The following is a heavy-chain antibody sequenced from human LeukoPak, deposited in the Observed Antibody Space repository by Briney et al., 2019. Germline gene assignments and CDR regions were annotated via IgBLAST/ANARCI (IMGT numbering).Heavy chain of an antibody. J-gene: IGHJ4*02. V-gene: IGHV3-48*03. CDR2: ISSTGSNI. D-gene: IGHD3-22*01. CDR3: AATYYYDGSGDY. CDR1: GFTFSTYE. Sequence: GGSLRLSCAASGFTFSTYEMNWVRQAPGKGLEWVSYISSTGSNIYYADSVKGRFTISRDNAKNSLYLLMNSLRTEDTAVYYCAATYYYDGSGDYWGQGTPVTVSS.